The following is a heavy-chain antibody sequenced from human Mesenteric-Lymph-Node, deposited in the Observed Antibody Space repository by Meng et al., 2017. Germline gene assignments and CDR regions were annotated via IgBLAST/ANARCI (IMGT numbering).Heavy chain of an antibody. CDR2: INHSGST. CDR3: ARGRDYYGSGNYYNTNWFGP. J-gene: IGHJ5*02. Sequence: HPQRWGAGPFNASETLSRTCAVYGWSFSGYYWSWIRQPPGKGLEWIGEINHSGSTNYNPSLKSRVTISVDTSKNQFSLKLSSVTAADTAVYYCARGRDYYGSGNYYNTNWFGPWGQGTLVTVSS. CDR1: GWSFSGYY. D-gene: IGHD3-10*01. V-gene: IGHV4-34*01.